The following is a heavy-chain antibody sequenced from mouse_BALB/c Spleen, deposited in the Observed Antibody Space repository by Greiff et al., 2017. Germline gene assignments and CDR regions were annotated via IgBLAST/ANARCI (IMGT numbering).Heavy chain of an antibody. V-gene: IGHV14-3*02. CDR1: GFNIKDTY. CDR2: IDPANGNT. D-gene: IGHD1-2*01. Sequence: EVQLQQSGAELVKPGASVKLSCTASGFNIKDTYMHWVKQRPEQGLEWIGRIDPANGNTKYDPKFQGKATITADTSSNTAYLQLSSLTSEDTAVYYCARGCFITTATAMDYWGQGTSVTVSS. J-gene: IGHJ4*01. CDR3: ARGCFITTATAMDY.